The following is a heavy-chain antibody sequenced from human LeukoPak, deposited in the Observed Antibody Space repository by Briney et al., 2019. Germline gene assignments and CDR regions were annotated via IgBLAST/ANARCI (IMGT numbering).Heavy chain of an antibody. CDR3: ARVDSSGETLFDY. CDR1: GYTFTSYG. V-gene: IGHV1-18*01. CDR2: ISTYNGNT. J-gene: IGHJ4*02. Sequence: VASVKVSCKASGYTFTSYGISWVRQAPGQGLEWMGWISTYNGNTNYAQKFQGRVVMTTDTFTSTAYMELRSLRSDDTALYYCARVDSSGETLFDYWGQGTLVTVSS. D-gene: IGHD3-22*01.